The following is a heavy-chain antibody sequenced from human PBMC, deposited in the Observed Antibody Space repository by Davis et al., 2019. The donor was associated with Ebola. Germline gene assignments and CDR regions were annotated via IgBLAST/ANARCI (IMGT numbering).Heavy chain of an antibody. J-gene: IGHJ6*02. Sequence: GGSLRLSCAASGFTFSSYAMHWVRQAPGKGLEWVAVISYDGSNKYYADSVKGRFTISRDNSKNTLYLQMNSLRAEDTAVYYCARDLKKYYYYGMDVWGQGTTVTVSS. CDR1: GFTFSSYA. V-gene: IGHV3-30-3*01. CDR3: ARDLKKYYYYGMDV. CDR2: ISYDGSNK.